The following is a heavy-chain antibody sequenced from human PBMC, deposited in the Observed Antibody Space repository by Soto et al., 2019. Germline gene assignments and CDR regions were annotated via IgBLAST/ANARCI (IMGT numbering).Heavy chain of an antibody. J-gene: IGHJ4*02. D-gene: IGHD3-10*01. CDR3: ARVPERTGSVSSCFDY. CDR1: GYTFTSYA. V-gene: IGHV1-8*01. CDR2: MNPNSGNT. Sequence: ASVKVSCKTSGYTFTSYAVNWVRQATGQGLEWMGWMNPNSGNTGYAQKFQGRVTMTRNTSISTAYMELSGLRSEDTAVYYCARVPERTGSVSSCFDYCGQRTPVTVSS.